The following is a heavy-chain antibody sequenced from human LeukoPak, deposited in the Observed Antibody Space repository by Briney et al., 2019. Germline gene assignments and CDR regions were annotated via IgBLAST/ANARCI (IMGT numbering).Heavy chain of an antibody. V-gene: IGHV3-21*06. CDR2: IDRHSSSK. Sequence: GGSLRLSCAASGFTFIHYSMNWVRQAPGKGLEWVSSIDRHSSSKNYADSVKGRFVISRDNAKNLLYLEMNSLRAEDAAVYYCASEFRSEGFWGQGTLVTVSS. CDR3: ASEFRSEGF. J-gene: IGHJ4*02. CDR1: GFTFIHYS.